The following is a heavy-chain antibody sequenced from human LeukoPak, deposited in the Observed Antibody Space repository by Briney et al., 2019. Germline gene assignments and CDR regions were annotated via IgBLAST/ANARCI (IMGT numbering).Heavy chain of an antibody. Sequence: SETLSLTCTVSGGSISNYYWSWIWQPPGKGLEWIGYIYYSGSTYYNPSLKSRVTISVDTSKNQFSLKLSSVTAADTAVYYCARAFNDYVWGSYRYYFDYWGQGTLVTVSS. CDR3: ARAFNDYVWGSYRYYFDY. CDR1: GGSISNYY. CDR2: IYYSGST. D-gene: IGHD3-16*02. J-gene: IGHJ4*02. V-gene: IGHV4-59*12.